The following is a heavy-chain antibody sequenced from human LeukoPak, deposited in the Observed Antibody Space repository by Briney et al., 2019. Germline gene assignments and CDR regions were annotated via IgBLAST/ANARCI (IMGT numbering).Heavy chain of an antibody. D-gene: IGHD5-18*01. CDR1: GFTFSSYS. V-gene: IGHV3-21*01. CDR3: ARVYTAMVSSTGRYFDY. CDR2: ISSSSSYI. J-gene: IGHJ4*02. Sequence: GGSLRLSCAASGFTFSSYSMNWVRQAPGKGLERVSSISSSSSYIYYADSVKGRFTISRDNAKNSLYLQMNSLRAEDTAVYYCARVYTAMVSSTGRYFDYWGQGTLVTVSS.